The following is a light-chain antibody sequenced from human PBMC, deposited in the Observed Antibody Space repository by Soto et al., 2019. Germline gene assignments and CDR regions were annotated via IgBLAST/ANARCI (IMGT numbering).Light chain of an antibody. J-gene: IGLJ1*01. Sequence: QSVLTQPASVSGSPGQSITISCTGTSSYVSGYNFVSWYQHHPGKAPKLMIYDVNNRPSGVSNRFSGSKSGNTASLTISGLQAEDEADYYCSSYRSGDTLVFGTGTKVTVL. V-gene: IGLV2-14*03. CDR3: SSYRSGDTLV. CDR2: DVN. CDR1: SSYVSGYNF.